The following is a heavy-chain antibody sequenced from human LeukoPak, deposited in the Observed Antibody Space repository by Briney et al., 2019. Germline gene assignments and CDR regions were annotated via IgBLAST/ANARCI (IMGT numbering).Heavy chain of an antibody. CDR1: GGSISSSSYY. CDR3: AREGYYYDSSGSSNWGFDY. Sequence: SETLSLTCTVSGGSISSSSYYWGWIRQPPGKGLEWIGSIYYSGSTYYNPSLKSRVTISVDTSKNQFSLKLSSVTAADTAVYYCAREGYYYDSSGSSNWGFDYWGQGTLVTVSS. V-gene: IGHV4-39*07. J-gene: IGHJ4*02. CDR2: IYYSGST. D-gene: IGHD3-22*01.